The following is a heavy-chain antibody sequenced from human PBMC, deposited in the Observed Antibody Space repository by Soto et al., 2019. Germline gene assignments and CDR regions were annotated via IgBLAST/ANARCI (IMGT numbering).Heavy chain of an antibody. V-gene: IGHV3-23*01. J-gene: IGHJ4*02. CDR1: GFKFSNFA. D-gene: IGHD5-12*01. CDR2: INGGGGHT. CDR3: AKAHWVYSNTWFFFDQ. Sequence: EVQLLQSGGGLVQPGGSLRLSCAASGFKFSNFAMRWIRQAPGKGLEWVSGINGGGGHTDYADSVKGRFTISGDNSKNTLSLQMSSLRAEDTAVYYCAKAHWVYSNTWFFFDQWGQGTLVTVSS.